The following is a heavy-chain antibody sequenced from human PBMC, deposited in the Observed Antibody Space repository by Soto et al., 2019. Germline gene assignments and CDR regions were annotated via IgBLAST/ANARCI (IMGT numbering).Heavy chain of an antibody. Sequence: QVPLVQSGAEVKKPGASVKVSCKASGYTFTSYGISWVRQAPGQGLEWMGGFDPEDGETIYAQKFQGRVTMTEDTSTDTAYMELSSLRSEDTAVYYCATVYVIRHELERFDYWGQGTLVTVSS. V-gene: IGHV1-24*01. D-gene: IGHD1-1*01. CDR3: ATVYVIRHELERFDY. CDR1: GYTFTSYG. J-gene: IGHJ4*02. CDR2: FDPEDGET.